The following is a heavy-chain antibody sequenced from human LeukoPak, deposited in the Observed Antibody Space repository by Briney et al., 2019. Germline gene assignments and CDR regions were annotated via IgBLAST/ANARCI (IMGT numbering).Heavy chain of an antibody. CDR2: ISSSGTI. CDR1: GFTFSSYS. CDR3: ARDQDYSFDY. J-gene: IGHJ4*02. V-gene: IGHV3-48*02. Sequence: GGSLRLSCAASGFTFSSYSINWVRQAPGKGLEWVSYISSSGTIYYADSVKGRFTISRDNAMNSLSLQMNSLRDEDTAVYYCARDQDYSFDYWGRGTLVTVSS.